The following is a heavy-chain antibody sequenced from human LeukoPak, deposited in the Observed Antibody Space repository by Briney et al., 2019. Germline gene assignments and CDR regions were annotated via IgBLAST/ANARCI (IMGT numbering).Heavy chain of an antibody. CDR3: AKDIHIGHGSGWPES. Sequence: PGGSLRLSCAASGFTFDNYAMHWVRQAPGKGLEWVSLITWDGGSTYYAGSVKGRFTIYRDNSKNSLFLQMNSLGPEDTALYYCAKDIHIGHGSGWPESWGQGTLVTVSS. CDR2: ITWDGGST. CDR1: GFTFDNYA. J-gene: IGHJ5*02. D-gene: IGHD6-19*01. V-gene: IGHV3-43D*03.